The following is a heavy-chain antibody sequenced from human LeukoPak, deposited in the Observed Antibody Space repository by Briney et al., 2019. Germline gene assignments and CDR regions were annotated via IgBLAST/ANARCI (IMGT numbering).Heavy chain of an antibody. CDR3: ARVPGSSSWYQPRLLWGYFDY. V-gene: IGHV4-38-2*01. CDR1: GYSISSGYY. J-gene: IGHJ4*02. D-gene: IGHD6-13*01. CDR2: IYHSGST. Sequence: SETLSLTCAVSGYSISSGYYWGWIRQPPGKGLEWIGSIYHSGSTYYNPSLKSRVTISVDTSKNQFSLKLSSVTAADTAVYYRARVPGSSSWYQPRLLWGYFDYWGQGTLVTVSS.